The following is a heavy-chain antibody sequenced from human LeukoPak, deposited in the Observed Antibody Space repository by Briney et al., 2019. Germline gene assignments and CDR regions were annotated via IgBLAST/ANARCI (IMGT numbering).Heavy chain of an antibody. Sequence: GGSLRLSCAASGFTFSSYSMNWVRQAPGKGLEWVSYMSSSSSTIYYADSVKGRFTISRDNAKNSLYLQMNSLRAEDTAVYYCAKVAEVGATGYYYYMDVWGKGTTVTISS. D-gene: IGHD1-26*01. V-gene: IGHV3-48*01. J-gene: IGHJ6*03. CDR3: AKVAEVGATGYYYYMDV. CDR1: GFTFSSYS. CDR2: MSSSSSTI.